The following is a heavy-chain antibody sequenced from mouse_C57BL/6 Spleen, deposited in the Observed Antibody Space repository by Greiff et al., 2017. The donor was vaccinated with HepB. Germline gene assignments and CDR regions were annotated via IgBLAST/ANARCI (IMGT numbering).Heavy chain of an antibody. Sequence: VKLMESGPGLVQPSQSLSITCTVSGFSLTSYGVHWVRQSPGKGLEWLGVIWRGGSTDYNAAFMSRLSITKDNSKSQVFFKMNSLQADDTAIYYCAKLDSSGYDAMDYWGQGTSVTVSS. CDR2: IWRGGST. V-gene: IGHV2-5*01. J-gene: IGHJ4*01. CDR1: GFSLTSYG. CDR3: AKLDSSGYDAMDY. D-gene: IGHD3-2*02.